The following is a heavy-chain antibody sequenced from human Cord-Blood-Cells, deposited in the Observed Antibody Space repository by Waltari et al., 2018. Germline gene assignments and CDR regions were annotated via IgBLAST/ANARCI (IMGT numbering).Heavy chain of an antibody. CDR2: IYTSGST. Sequence: VQLQAPGPGLVKPSETLYIPCPVSGGSLSSSYCSWIRQPAGKGLEWIGRIYTSGSTNYNPSLKSRVTMSVDTSKNQFSLKLSSVTAADTAVYYCARQAGDYYYYGMDVWGQGTTVTVSS. CDR1: GGSLSSSY. V-gene: IGHV4-4*07. D-gene: IGHD4-17*01. J-gene: IGHJ6*02. CDR3: ARQAGDYYYYGMDV.